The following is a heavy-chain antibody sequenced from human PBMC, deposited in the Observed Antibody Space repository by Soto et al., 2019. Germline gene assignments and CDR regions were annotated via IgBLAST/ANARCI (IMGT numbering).Heavy chain of an antibody. CDR2: FIPIFGTA. D-gene: IGHD5-18*01. Sequence: QVPLVQSGAEVKKPGSSVKVSCRAGRGSFSASGFSWVRQAPGQGLEWVGGFIPIFGTANYAQKFQDRVTMTADESTSTVYMELSSLRSEDTAVYYCARSGYSYGPNIDWGQGTLVTVSS. J-gene: IGHJ4*02. CDR3: ARSGYSYGPNID. CDR1: RGSFSASG. V-gene: IGHV1-69*01.